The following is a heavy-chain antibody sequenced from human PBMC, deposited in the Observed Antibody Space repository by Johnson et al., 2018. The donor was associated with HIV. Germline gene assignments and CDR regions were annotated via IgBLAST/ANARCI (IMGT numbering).Heavy chain of an antibody. CDR2: IDIRGSII. CDR1: GFTFSDYY. V-gene: IGHV3-11*04. Sequence: GGLVKPGGSLRLSCVASGFTFSDYYMTWIRQAPGKGLEWVSFIDIRGSIIYSADSVQGRFTISRDNAKNSLYLQMNSLRAEDAAVSYFARSRDCSGGSCPDGFDIWGQGTKVIVAS. J-gene: IGHJ3*02. D-gene: IGHD2-15*01. CDR3: ARSRDCSGGSCPDGFDI.